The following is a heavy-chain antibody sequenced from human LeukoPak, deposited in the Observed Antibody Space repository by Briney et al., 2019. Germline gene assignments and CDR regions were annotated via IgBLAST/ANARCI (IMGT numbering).Heavy chain of an antibody. CDR3: ATSIAAAGTFDY. D-gene: IGHD6-13*01. CDR2: INHSGST. CDR1: GGSFSGYY. V-gene: IGHV4-34*01. J-gene: IGHJ4*02. Sequence: SETLSLTCAVYGGSFSGYYWSWIRQPPGKGLEWIGEINHSGSTNYNPSLKSRVTISVDTSKNQFSLKLSSVTAADTAVYYCATSIAAAGTFDYWGQGTLVTVSS.